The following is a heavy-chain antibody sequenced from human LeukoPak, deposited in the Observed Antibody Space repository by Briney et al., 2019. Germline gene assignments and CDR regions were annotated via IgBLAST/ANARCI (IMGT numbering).Heavy chain of an antibody. CDR2: IRYGGSNK. CDR1: GFAFSNYG. J-gene: IGHJ4*02. CDR3: ARDERLLSFLK. Sequence: HPGGSLRLSCAASGFAFSNYGMHWVRQAPGKGLQWVAFIRYGGSNKYYTDSVKGRFTISRDNSKNTLYLQMNSLRAEDTAIYYCARDERLLSFLKWGQGTLVTVSS. D-gene: IGHD3-3*01. V-gene: IGHV3-30*02.